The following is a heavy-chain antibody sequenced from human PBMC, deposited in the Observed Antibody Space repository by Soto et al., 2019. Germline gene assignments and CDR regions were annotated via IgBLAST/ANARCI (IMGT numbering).Heavy chain of an antibody. CDR2: IYYSGST. Sequence: SETLSLTCTVSGGSVSSGGYYWSWIRQHPGKGLEWIGYIYYSGSTYYNPSLKSRVTISVDTSKNQFSLKLSSVTAADTAVYYCARDSSVVTRGGWFDPWGQGTLVTVSP. V-gene: IGHV4-31*03. J-gene: IGHJ5*02. D-gene: IGHD2-21*02. CDR1: GGSVSSGGYY. CDR3: ARDSSVVTRGGWFDP.